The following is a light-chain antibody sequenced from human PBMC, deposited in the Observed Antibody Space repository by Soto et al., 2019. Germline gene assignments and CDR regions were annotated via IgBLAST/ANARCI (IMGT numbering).Light chain of an antibody. CDR3: QQRANWPPIT. CDR1: QSVSSF. CDR2: DAS. V-gene: IGKV3-11*01. Sequence: EIVLTQSPATLSLPPGERVTLSCRASQSVSSFLAWYQQKPGQAPRLLIYDASNRATGIPARFSGSGSGTDFTLTISSLESEDFAVYYCQQRANWPPITFGQGTRLEIK. J-gene: IGKJ5*01.